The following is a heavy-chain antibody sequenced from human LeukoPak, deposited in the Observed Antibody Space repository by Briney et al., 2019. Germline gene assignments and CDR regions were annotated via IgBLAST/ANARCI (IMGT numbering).Heavy chain of an antibody. CDR3: ARQIGAPGFDY. D-gene: IGHD3-10*01. Sequence: SETLSLTCTVSGGSIRCSYYYWGWIRQPPGKGLEWIGSIYDSGSTYYNPSLKSRVTISVDTAKNQFSLRLNSVTAADTAVYYCARQIGAPGFDYWGQGTLVTVSS. CDR2: IYDSGST. V-gene: IGHV4-39*01. CDR1: GGSIRCSYYY. J-gene: IGHJ4*02.